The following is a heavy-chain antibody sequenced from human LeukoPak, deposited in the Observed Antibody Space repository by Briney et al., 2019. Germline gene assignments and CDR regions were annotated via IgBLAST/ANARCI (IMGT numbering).Heavy chain of an antibody. Sequence: GGSLRLSCAASGFTFSIYSMNWVRQAPEKELEWVSYITTNSSNIYYADSVKGRFTISRDNSKNTLYLQMNSLRAEDTAVYYCAREFTMVQGVYLGWFDPWGQGTLVTVSS. CDR3: AREFTMVQGVYLGWFDP. V-gene: IGHV3-48*01. CDR1: GFTFSIYS. CDR2: ITTNSSNI. D-gene: IGHD3-10*01. J-gene: IGHJ5*02.